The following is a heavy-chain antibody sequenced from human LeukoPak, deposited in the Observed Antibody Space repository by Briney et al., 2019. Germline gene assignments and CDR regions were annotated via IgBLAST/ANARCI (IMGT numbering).Heavy chain of an antibody. Sequence: SETLSLTCTVSGGSISSYYWSWIRQPAGKGLEWIGRIYSSGGTEYNTSLNLKSRVTMSVDTSKNQFSLKLSSVTAADTAVYYCARDVGASNFDSWGQGVQVTVSS. J-gene: IGHJ4*02. CDR1: GGSISSYY. V-gene: IGHV4-4*07. D-gene: IGHD1-26*01. CDR2: IYSSGGT. CDR3: ARDVGASNFDS.